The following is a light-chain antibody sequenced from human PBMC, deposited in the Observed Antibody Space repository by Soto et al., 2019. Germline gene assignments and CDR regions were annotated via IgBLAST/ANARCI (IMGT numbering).Light chain of an antibody. CDR2: GNS. V-gene: IGLV1-40*01. Sequence: QLVLTQPPSVSGAPGQRVTISCTGSSSNIGAGYDVHWYQQLPGTAPKLLIYGNSNRPSGVPDRFSGSKSGTSASLAISGLQSEDEADYFCAAWDDSLDGRLFGGGTKVTVL. CDR3: AAWDDSLDGRL. CDR1: SSNIGAGYD. J-gene: IGLJ3*02.